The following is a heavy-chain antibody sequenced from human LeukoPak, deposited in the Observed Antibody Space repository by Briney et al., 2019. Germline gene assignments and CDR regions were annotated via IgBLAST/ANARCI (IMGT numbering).Heavy chain of an antibody. D-gene: IGHD3-9*01. Sequence: GGSLRLSCAASGFTFSSYTMNWVRQAPGKGLEWVAVISYDGSNKYYADSVKGRFTISRDNSKDTLYLQMNSLRAEDTAVYYCARHYDILIIFDYWGQGTLVTVSS. J-gene: IGHJ4*02. V-gene: IGHV3-30*04. CDR2: ISYDGSNK. CDR1: GFTFSSYT. CDR3: ARHYDILIIFDY.